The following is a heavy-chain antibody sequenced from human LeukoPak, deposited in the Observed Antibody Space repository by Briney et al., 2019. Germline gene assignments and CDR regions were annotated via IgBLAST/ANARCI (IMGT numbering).Heavy chain of an antibody. Sequence: GGSLRLSCAASGFTFSSYSMNWVRQAPGKGLEWVSYISSSGSTIYYADSVKGRFTISRDNAKNSLYLQMNSLRAEDTAVYYCARDPEMKFFDYWGQGTLVTVSS. V-gene: IGHV3-48*04. D-gene: IGHD5-24*01. CDR3: ARDPEMKFFDY. J-gene: IGHJ4*02. CDR1: GFTFSSYS. CDR2: ISSSGSTI.